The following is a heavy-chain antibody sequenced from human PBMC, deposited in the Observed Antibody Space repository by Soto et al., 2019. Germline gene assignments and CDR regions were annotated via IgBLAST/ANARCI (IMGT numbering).Heavy chain of an antibody. CDR2: ISASGGAT. D-gene: IGHD1-26*01. CDR3: AKDVEGGSLFRGAFDY. Sequence: GGWLRLAXVVSRFTFTSYAMSWVRQAPGKGLEWVAAISASGGATIHADSVKGRLTISRDNSKNTLYLQMNSLRAEDTAVYYCAKDVEGGSLFRGAFDYWGQGTQVTVSS. J-gene: IGHJ4*02. V-gene: IGHV3-23*01. CDR1: RFTFTSYA.